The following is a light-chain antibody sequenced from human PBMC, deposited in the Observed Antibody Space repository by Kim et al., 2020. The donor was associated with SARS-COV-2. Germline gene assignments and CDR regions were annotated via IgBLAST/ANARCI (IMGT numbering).Light chain of an antibody. Sequence: SYELTQPPSVSVAAGKTARITCGGNNIGSKSVHWYQQKPGQAPVLVIYYDSDRPSGIPERFSGSNSGNTATLTISRVEAGDEADYYCQVWDSSSDQPVFG. CDR2: YDS. CDR3: QVWDSSSDQPV. V-gene: IGLV3-21*04. J-gene: IGLJ3*02. CDR1: NIGSKS.